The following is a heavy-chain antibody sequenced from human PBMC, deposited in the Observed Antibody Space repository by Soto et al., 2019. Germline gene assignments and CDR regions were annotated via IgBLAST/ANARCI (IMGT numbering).Heavy chain of an antibody. V-gene: IGHV3-33*01. D-gene: IGHD3-22*01. Sequence: PGGSLRLSCAASGFSFSSYGMHWVRQAPGKGLEWVAVIWYDGSNKYYVDSVKGRFTISRDNSKNTLYLQMNSLRAEDTAVYYCARDNYYDSSGYYNYWGQGTLVTVS. CDR2: IWYDGSNK. CDR3: ARDNYYDSSGYYNY. J-gene: IGHJ4*02. CDR1: GFSFSSYG.